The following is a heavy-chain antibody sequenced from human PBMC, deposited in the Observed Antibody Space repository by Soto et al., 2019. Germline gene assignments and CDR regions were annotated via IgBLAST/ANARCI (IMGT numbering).Heavy chain of an antibody. CDR1: GFTFSRNA. CDR3: ARDPVDYDMLTGYITHYFDY. D-gene: IGHD3-9*01. CDR2: ISGSGGST. J-gene: IGHJ4*02. Sequence: HPGGLLRRSCAASGFTFSRNAMSWVRQAPGKGLEWVSAISGSGGSTYYADSVKGRFTISRDNAKNSLYLQMNSLRAEDTAVYYCARDPVDYDMLTGYITHYFDYWGQGTLVTVS. V-gene: IGHV3-23*01.